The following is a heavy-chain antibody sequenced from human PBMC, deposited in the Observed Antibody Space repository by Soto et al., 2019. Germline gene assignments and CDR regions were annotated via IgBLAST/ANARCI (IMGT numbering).Heavy chain of an antibody. J-gene: IGHJ4*02. CDR1: GFTFSSYS. Sequence: PGGSLRLSCAASGFTFSSYSMSWVRQAPGKGLEWVSAISGSGGSTYYADSVKGRFTISRDNSKNTLYLQMNSLRAEDTAVYYCATTHSVIAVADYNYFDYWGQGTLVTVSS. CDR3: ATTHSVIAVADYNYFDY. CDR2: ISGSGGST. V-gene: IGHV3-23*01. D-gene: IGHD6-19*01.